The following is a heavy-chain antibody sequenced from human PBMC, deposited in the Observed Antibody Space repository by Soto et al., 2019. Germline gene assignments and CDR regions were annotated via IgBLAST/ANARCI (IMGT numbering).Heavy chain of an antibody. V-gene: IGHV1-69*02. J-gene: IGHJ4*02. CDR2: INPIVSMS. D-gene: IGHD3-3*01. CDR3: AASFGSGYRAFDY. CDR1: GDTFSFYT. Sequence: VQLVQSGTEVKKPGSSVKVSCKASGDTFSFYTINWVRQAPGLGLEWVGRINPIVSMSNYAQKFQGRVSMTPDKSTSTAYMEMRRLRSDRTAMYFCAASFGSGYRAFDYWGQGALVIVSS.